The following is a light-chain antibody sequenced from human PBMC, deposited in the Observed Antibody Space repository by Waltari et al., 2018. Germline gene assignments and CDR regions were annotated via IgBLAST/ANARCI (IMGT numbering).Light chain of an antibody. V-gene: IGKV1-39*01. Sequence: DIQMTQSPSSVSASVGDRVTITCRASQDISSWLGWYQQKLGKAPKLLIYSASSLYSGVPSRFSGGGSGTDFTLTITNLQPEDFATYHCEQSYNTPPTFGRGTKVEIK. J-gene: IGKJ4*01. CDR2: SAS. CDR3: EQSYNTPPT. CDR1: QDISSW.